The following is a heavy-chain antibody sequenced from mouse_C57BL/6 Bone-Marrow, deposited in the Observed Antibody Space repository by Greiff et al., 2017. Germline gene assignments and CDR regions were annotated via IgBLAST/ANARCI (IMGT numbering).Heavy chain of an antibody. J-gene: IGHJ4*01. V-gene: IGHV5-9-1*02. CDR1: GFTFSSYA. Sequence: EVKVVESGEGLVKPGGSLKLSCAASGFTFSSYAMSWVRQTPEKRLEWVAYISRGGDYIYYAATVKGRFTISRDPARNTQYLQMRRRKSEDTARYCCTRDGGDGSMDYWGQGTSVTGSS. CDR2: ISRGGDYI. CDR3: TRDGGDGSMDY. D-gene: IGHD2-3*01.